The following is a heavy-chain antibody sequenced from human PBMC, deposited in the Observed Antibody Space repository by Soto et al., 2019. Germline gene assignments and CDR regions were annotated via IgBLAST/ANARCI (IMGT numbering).Heavy chain of an antibody. CDR2: VHSDGTTT. V-gene: IGHV3-74*01. J-gene: IGHJ3*01. CDR3: ARGDGGGFDL. D-gene: IGHD3-10*01. CDR1: GFTFDYYW. Sequence: EVQLVESGGGLVQPGESLRLSCAASGFTFDYYWMHWVRQAPGKGLVWVSRVHSDGTTTTYADSVKGRFTISRDNARNTMSLQMSSLRAEDRDIYSCARGDGGGFDLWGHGTVVTVSS.